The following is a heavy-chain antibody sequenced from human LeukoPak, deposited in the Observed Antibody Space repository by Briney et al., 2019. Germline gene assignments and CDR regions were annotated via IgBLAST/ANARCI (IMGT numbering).Heavy chain of an antibody. CDR2: IYTSGST. CDR1: GGSISSYY. V-gene: IGHV4-4*07. Sequence: SETLSLTCTVSGGSISSYYWSWIRQPAGKGLEWIGRIYTSGSTNYNPSLKSRVTMPVDTSKNQFSLKLSSVTAADTAVYYCAREIASCSSTSCYTGLTPSTDDYYYYYMDVWGKGTTVTVSS. D-gene: IGHD2-2*02. J-gene: IGHJ6*03. CDR3: AREIASCSSTSCYTGLTPSTDDYYYYYMDV.